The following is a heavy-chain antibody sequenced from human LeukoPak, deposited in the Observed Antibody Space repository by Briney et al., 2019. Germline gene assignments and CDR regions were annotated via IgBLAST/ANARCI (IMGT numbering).Heavy chain of an antibody. J-gene: IGHJ4*02. CDR1: GYTFTSYG. V-gene: IGHV1-18*01. CDR2: ISAYNGNT. CDR3: ARVRVGATTADY. D-gene: IGHD1-26*01. Sequence: ASVKVSCKASGYTFTSYGISWVRQAPGQGLEWMGWISAYNGNTNYAQKLQGRVTMTTDTSTSTAYMELRSLRSDDTAVCYCARVRVGATTADYWGQGTLVTVSS.